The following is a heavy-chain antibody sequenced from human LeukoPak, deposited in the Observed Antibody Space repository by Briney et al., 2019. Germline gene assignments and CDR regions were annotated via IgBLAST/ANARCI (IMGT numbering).Heavy chain of an antibody. J-gene: IGHJ5*02. CDR3: VRYCSGGRCYPRTNWFDP. D-gene: IGHD2-15*01. CDR2: IYYSGHT. V-gene: IGHV4-59*12. CDR1: GGSISRYF. Sequence: SETLSLTCTVSGGSISRYFWSWIRQPPGKGLEWIGYIYYSGHTHYNPSLKSRVTISVDTSNNQFSLRLSSVTAADTAVYYCVRYCSGGRCYPRTNWFDPWGQGTLVTVSS.